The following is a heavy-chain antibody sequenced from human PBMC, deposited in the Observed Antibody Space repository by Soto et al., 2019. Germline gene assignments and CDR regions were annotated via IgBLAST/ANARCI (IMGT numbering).Heavy chain of an antibody. CDR3: ARDHGSGWSSDAFDI. CDR1: GYTFTSYY. D-gene: IGHD6-19*01. CDR2: INPSGGST. V-gene: IGHV1-46*03. J-gene: IGHJ3*02. Sequence: ASVKVSCKASGYTFTSYYMHWVRQAPGQGLEWMGIINPSGGSTSYAQKFQGRVTMTRDTSTSTVYMELSSLRSEDTAVYYCARDHGSGWSSDAFDIWGQGTMVTVSS.